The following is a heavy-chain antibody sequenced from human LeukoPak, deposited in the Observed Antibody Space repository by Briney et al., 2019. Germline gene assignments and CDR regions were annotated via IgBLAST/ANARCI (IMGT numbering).Heavy chain of an antibody. J-gene: IGHJ6*03. D-gene: IGHD3-3*01. CDR1: GFTFSSYS. V-gene: IGHV3-21*01. Sequence: GGSLRLSCAASGFTFSSYSMNWVRQAPGKGLEWVSSISSSSSYIYYADSVKGRFTISRDNAKNSLYLQMNSLRAEDTAVYYCAGGGEDFWSGYWGSYYYMDVWGKGPRSPSP. CDR3: AGGGEDFWSGYWGSYYYMDV. CDR2: ISSSSSYI.